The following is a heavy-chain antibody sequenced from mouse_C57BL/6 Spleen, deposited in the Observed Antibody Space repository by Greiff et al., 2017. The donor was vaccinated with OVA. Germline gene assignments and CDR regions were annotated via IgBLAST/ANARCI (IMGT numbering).Heavy chain of an antibody. J-gene: IGHJ2*01. D-gene: IGHD3-2*02. Sequence: QVQLKESGAELVRPGASVKLSCKASGYTFTDYYINWVKQRPGQGLEWTARIYPGSGNTYYNEKFKGKATLTAEKSSITAYMQLSSLTSEDSAVYFCARNPAAQAYYFDYWGQGTTLTVSS. CDR3: ARNPAAQAYYFDY. CDR1: GYTFTDYY. CDR2: IYPGSGNT. V-gene: IGHV1-76*01.